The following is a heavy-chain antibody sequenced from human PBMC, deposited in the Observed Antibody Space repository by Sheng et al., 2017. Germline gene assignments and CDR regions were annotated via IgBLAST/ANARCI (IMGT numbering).Heavy chain of an antibody. CDR2: ISWNSDTI. J-gene: IGHJ4*02. D-gene: IGHD5-18*01. V-gene: IGHV3-9*01. CDR1: GFTFDDYA. CDR3: ARDGLLHSYGQGYLDY. Sequence: EVQLVESGGSFVQPGRSLRLSCAASGFTFDDYAMHWVRQAPGKGLEWVSGISWNSDTIAYADSVQGRFIISRDNAKNSLSLQMNSLRGEDTAVYYCARDGLLHSYGQGYLDYWGQGALVTVSS.